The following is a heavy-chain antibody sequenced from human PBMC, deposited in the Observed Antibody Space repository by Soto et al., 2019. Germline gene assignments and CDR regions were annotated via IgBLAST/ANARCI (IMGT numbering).Heavy chain of an antibody. CDR2: INFAGTST. V-gene: IGHV3-23*01. J-gene: IGHJ4*02. D-gene: IGHD1-1*01. Sequence: PGGSLRVSCVVSGLNFRSHDMNWVRQPPGKGLEYVSNINFAGTSTSYADAVKGRFAISSDNSQNTVYLEMNHLRPEDTAIYYCAGDPNWEWGYSWGTGTLVTVYS. CDR3: AGDPNWEWGYS. CDR1: GLNFRSHD.